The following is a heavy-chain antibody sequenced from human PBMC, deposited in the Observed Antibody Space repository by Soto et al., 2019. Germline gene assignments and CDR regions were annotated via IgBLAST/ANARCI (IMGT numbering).Heavy chain of an antibody. D-gene: IGHD1-1*01. CDR2: SSYAGSYQ. CDR1: GFTFSTYG. CDR3: ARGNHFDY. J-gene: IGHJ4*02. V-gene: IGHV3-30*03. Sequence: GGSLRLSCEASGFTFSTYGLHWVRQAPDKGLEWVAGSSYAGSYQYYADSVKGRFTISRDNAKNSLYLQMNSLRADDTAVYYCARGNHFDYWGQGTLVTVSS.